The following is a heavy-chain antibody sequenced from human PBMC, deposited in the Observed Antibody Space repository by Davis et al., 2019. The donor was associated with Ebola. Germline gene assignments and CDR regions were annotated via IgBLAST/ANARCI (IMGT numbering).Heavy chain of an antibody. D-gene: IGHD3-3*01. V-gene: IGHV3-7*01. J-gene: IGHJ6*02. Sequence: GESLKISCAASGFTFSDYYMSWIRQAPGKGLEWVANIKQDGSEKYYVDSVKGRFTISRDNAKNSLYLQMNSLRAEDTAVYYCARDGTYYDFWSGYYTTYYGMDVWGQGTTVTVSS. CDR2: IKQDGSEK. CDR1: GFTFSDYY. CDR3: ARDGTYYDFWSGYYTTYYGMDV.